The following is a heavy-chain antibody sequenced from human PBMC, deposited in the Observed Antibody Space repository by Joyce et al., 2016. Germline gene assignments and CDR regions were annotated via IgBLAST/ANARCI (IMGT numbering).Heavy chain of an antibody. CDR3: ARGGLGFNSTTSRNAFDI. Sequence: QVQLQESGPGLVKPSETLSLTCTVSGGSINSYFWTWIRQPAGKGLEWMGRIYSTGDTNYNPSLKSRVTMSIDTSKNQFSLKLSSVTAADTALYYCARGGLGFNSTTSRNAFDIWGQGTVVSVSS. CDR2: IYSTGDT. D-gene: IGHD2/OR15-2a*01. V-gene: IGHV4-4*07. J-gene: IGHJ3*02. CDR1: GGSINSYF.